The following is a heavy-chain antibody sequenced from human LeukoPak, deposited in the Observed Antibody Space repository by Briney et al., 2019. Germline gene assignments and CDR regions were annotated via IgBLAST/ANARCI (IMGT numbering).Heavy chain of an antibody. Sequence: GGSLRLSCAASGFTFDDYAMHWVRQAPGKGLEWVSGIRWNSGSIGYADSVKGRFTISRDNARNSLYLQMNILRAEDTALYYCAKDKGYIGEDAFDIWGQGTMVTVSS. J-gene: IGHJ3*02. D-gene: IGHD6-13*01. CDR1: GFTFDDYA. CDR3: AKDKGYIGEDAFDI. CDR2: IRWNSGSI. V-gene: IGHV3-9*01.